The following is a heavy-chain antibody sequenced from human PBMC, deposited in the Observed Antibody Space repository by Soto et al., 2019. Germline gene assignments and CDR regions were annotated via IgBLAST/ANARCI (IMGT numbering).Heavy chain of an antibody. D-gene: IGHD5-18*01. Sequence: QVQLVQSGAEVKKPGSSVKVSCKASGGTFSSYTISWVRQAPGQGLEWMGRIIPILGIANYAQKFQGRVTITADKSTSTAYMELSSLRSEDTAVYYCARDALTNTPARVYWGQGTLVTVSS. CDR3: ARDALTNTPARVY. J-gene: IGHJ4*02. V-gene: IGHV1-69*02. CDR2: IIPILGIA. CDR1: GGTFSSYT.